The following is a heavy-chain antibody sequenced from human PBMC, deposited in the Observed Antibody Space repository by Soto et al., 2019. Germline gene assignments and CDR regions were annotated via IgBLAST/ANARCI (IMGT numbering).Heavy chain of an antibody. D-gene: IGHD6-19*01. Sequence: QVQLQESGPGLVKPSGTLSLTCAVSGGSISSSNWWSWVRQPPGKGLEWIGEIYHSGTANYNPSLKSRVTISMDKSNNQISLDLSSVTAADSAFYFCARHIAVTGTRGFDYWGQGTLVTVSS. CDR3: ARHIAVTGTRGFDY. CDR2: IYHSGTA. CDR1: GGSISSSNW. V-gene: IGHV4-4*02. J-gene: IGHJ4*02.